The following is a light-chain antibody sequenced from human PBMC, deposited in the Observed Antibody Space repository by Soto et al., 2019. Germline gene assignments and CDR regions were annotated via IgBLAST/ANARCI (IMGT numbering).Light chain of an antibody. V-gene: IGKV1-39*01. CDR3: QQSYSTPGT. J-gene: IGKJ1*01. CDR1: QSISSY. CDR2: AAS. Sequence: DIQMTQSPSSLSASVADRVTITCRASQSISSYLNWYQQKPGKAPKLLIYAASSLQSGVPSRFSGSGSGTDFTLTISSLQPEHFATYYCQQSYSTPGTFGQGTKVDIK.